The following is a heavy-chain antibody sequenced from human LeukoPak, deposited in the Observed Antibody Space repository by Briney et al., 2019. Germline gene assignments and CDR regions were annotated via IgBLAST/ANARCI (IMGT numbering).Heavy chain of an antibody. V-gene: IGHV3-21*01. Sequence: PGGSLRLSCAASGFTFSSYSMNWVRQAPGKGLEWVSSISSSSSYIYYADSVKGRFTISRDNAKNSLYLQMYSLRAEDTAVYYCARDVNHAFDYWGQGTLVTVSS. CDR1: GFTFSSYS. J-gene: IGHJ4*02. CDR2: ISSSSSYI. CDR3: ARDVNHAFDY.